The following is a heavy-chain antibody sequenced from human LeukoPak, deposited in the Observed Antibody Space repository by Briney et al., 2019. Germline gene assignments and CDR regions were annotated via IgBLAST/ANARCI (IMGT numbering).Heavy chain of an antibody. Sequence: ASVKVSCKASGYTFTSYYMHWVRQAPGQGLEWMVIINPSGCSTSYSQKVHGRVTMTRDTSTSTVYMELSSLRSEDTAVYYCARGRGYYDSSGYYDPYYYHYMDVWGKGTTVTISS. CDR1: GYTFTSYY. CDR3: ARGRGYYDSSGYYDPYYYHYMDV. CDR2: INPSGCST. D-gene: IGHD3-22*01. V-gene: IGHV1-46*01. J-gene: IGHJ6*03.